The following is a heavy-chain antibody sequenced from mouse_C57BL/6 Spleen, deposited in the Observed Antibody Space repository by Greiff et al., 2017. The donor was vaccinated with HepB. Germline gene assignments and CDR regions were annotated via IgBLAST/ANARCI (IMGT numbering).Heavy chain of an antibody. CDR2: IYPGDGDT. V-gene: IGHV1-82*01. CDR3: ARSGAYYSNYDYATDY. Sequence: VMLVESGPELVKPGASVKISCKASGYAFSSSWMNWVKQRPGKGLEWIGRIYPGDGDTNYNGKFKGKATLTADKSSSTAYMQLSSLTSEDSAVYFCARSGAYYSNYDYATDYWGQGTPATVSS. D-gene: IGHD2-5*01. CDR1: GYAFSSSW. J-gene: IGHJ4*01.